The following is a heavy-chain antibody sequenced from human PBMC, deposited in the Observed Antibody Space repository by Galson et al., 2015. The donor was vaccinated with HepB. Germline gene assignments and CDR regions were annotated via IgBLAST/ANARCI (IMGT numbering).Heavy chain of an antibody. D-gene: IGHD2-21*02. V-gene: IGHV3-23*01. J-gene: IGHJ4*02. CDR3: AKDHFIGYCGGDCYAPPGEDY. CDR1: GFTFSSYA. Sequence: SLRLSCAASGFTFSSYAMSWVRQAPGKGLEWVSAISGSGGSTYYADSVKGRFTISRDNSKNTLYLQMNSLRAEDTAVYYCAKDHFIGYCGGDCYAPPGEDYWGQGTLVTVSS. CDR2: ISGSGGST.